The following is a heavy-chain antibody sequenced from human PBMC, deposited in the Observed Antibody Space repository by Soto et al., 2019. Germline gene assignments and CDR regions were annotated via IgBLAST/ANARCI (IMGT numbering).Heavy chain of an antibody. J-gene: IGHJ4*02. CDR3: ATVEYDSSGYLLGFDY. V-gene: IGHV1-24*01. CDR1: GYTLTELS. Sequence: QVQLVQSGAEVKKPGASVKVSCKVSGYTLTELSMHWVRQAPGKGLEWMGGFDPEDGETIYAQKFQGRVTMTEDTSTDTGDMELSSLRSEDTAVYYCATVEYDSSGYLLGFDYWGQGTLVTVSA. CDR2: FDPEDGET. D-gene: IGHD3-22*01.